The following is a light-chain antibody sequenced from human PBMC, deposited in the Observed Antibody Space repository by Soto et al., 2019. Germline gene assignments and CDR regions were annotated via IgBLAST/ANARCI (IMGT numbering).Light chain of an antibody. Sequence: DTQMTQSTSSLSASVGDRVTISCRASQGISTYLAWYQQKPGKVPQILISAASTLHSGVPSRFSGSGSGTDFTLTISSLQPEDVATYYCQKYNSSPWTVGQGTKVDIK. J-gene: IGKJ1*01. V-gene: IGKV1-27*01. CDR1: QGISTY. CDR2: AAS. CDR3: QKYNSSPWT.